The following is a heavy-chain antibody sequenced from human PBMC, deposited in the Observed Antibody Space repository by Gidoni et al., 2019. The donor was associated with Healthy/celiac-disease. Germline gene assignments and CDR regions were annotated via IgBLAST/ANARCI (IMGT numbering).Heavy chain of an antibody. CDR3: ARDHGGSYDY. CDR1: GYTFTSYY. CDR2: INPSGGST. J-gene: IGHJ4*02. V-gene: IGHV1-46*01. Sequence: QVQLVQSGAEVKKPGAEVKVSCKEFGYTFTSYYMHWGRQATGQGLDLMGIINPSGGSTSYEQKFQGRVTMTRDTSTSTVDMELSSLRSEDTAVYYCARDHGGSYDYWGQGTLVTVSS. D-gene: IGHD1-26*01.